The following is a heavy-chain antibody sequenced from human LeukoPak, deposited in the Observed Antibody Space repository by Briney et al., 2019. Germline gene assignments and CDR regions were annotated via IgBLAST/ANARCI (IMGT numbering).Heavy chain of an antibody. J-gene: IGHJ4*02. V-gene: IGHV4-59*01. CDR1: GGSISSYY. D-gene: IGHD5-24*01. Sequence: PSETLSLTCTVSGGSISSYYWSWIRQPPGKGLEWIGYIYYSGSTNYNPSLKSRVTISVDTSKNQFSLKLSSVTAAATAVYYCARAPRWLQYYFDYWGQGTLVTVSS. CDR3: ARAPRWLQYYFDY. CDR2: IYYSGST.